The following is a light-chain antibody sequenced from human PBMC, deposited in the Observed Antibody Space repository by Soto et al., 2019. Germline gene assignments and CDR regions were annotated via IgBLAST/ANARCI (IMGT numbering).Light chain of an antibody. CDR2: DVN. CDR1: SSDVGGYNY. CDR3: CSYTSSNTVL. J-gene: IGLJ2*01. V-gene: IGLV2-14*01. Sequence: QSALTQPASVSGSPGQSITISCTGTSSDVGGYNYVSWYQQHPGKAPKLMIYDVNNRPSGVSNRFSGSKSDNTASLTISGLQAEDEADYYCCSYTSSNTVLFGGRTQLTVL.